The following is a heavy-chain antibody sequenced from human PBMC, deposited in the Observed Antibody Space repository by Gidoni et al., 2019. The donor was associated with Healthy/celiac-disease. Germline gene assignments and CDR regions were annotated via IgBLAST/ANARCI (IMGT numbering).Heavy chain of an antibody. J-gene: IGHJ5*02. D-gene: IGHD2-21*02. CDR1: GISRSNARMG. V-gene: IGHV2-26*01. Sequence: QVTLKESGPVLVKPTETLTLTCTVSGISRSNARMGVSWIRQPPGKALEWLAHIFSNDEKSYSTSLKSRLTISKDTSKSQVVLTMTNMDPVDTATYYCARMNVVVTATVAFDPWGQGTLVTVSS. CDR3: ARMNVVVTATVAFDP. CDR2: IFSNDEK.